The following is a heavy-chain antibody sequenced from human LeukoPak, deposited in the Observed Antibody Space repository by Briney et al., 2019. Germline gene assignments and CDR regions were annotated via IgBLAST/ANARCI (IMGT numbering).Heavy chain of an antibody. CDR1: GYSFASYW. Sequence: RAGESLKISCEGSGYSFASYWIGWVRQMPGKGLEWMGIIYPGDSDTRYSPSFQGQVTISADKSISTAYLQWSSLKASDTAMYYCARLSYYYDSSGPDYWGQGTLVTVSS. CDR3: ARLSYYYDSSGPDY. D-gene: IGHD3-22*01. CDR2: IYPGDSDT. V-gene: IGHV5-51*01. J-gene: IGHJ4*02.